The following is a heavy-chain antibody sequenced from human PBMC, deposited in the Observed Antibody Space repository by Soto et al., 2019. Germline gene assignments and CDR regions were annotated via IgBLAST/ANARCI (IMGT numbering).Heavy chain of an antibody. V-gene: IGHV1-69*08. CDR1: GGTFSSYT. CDR2: TIPILGIA. D-gene: IGHD6-13*01. CDR3: AREGDIAAADY. Sequence: QVQLVQSGAEVKKPGSSVKVSCKASGGTFSSYTISWVRQAPGQGLEWMGRTIPILGIANYAQKFQGRVTITPDKSTSPASMELSSMRSEETAVYYCAREGDIAAADYWGQGTLVTVSS. J-gene: IGHJ4*02.